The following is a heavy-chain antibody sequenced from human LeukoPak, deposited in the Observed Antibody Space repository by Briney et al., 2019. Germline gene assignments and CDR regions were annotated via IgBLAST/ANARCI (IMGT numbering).Heavy chain of an antibody. Sequence: SETLSLTCTVSGGYISGFYWSWIQQPPEKGLEWIGYVHYSGSTNYNPSLKSRVIISVDSSKNQFSLKLSSVTAADTAVYYCATYYSDSSAYVHYLDSWGRGTLVTVSA. J-gene: IGHJ4*02. CDR3: ATYYSDSSAYVHYLDS. V-gene: IGHV4-59*03. CDR2: VHYSGST. CDR1: GGYISGFY. D-gene: IGHD3-22*01.